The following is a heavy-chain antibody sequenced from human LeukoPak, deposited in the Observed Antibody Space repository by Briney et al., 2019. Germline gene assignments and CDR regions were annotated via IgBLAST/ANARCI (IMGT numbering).Heavy chain of an antibody. CDR1: GYTFTSYD. J-gene: IGHJ6*02. CDR2: MNPNSGNT. CDR3: ARDPPDPDIVVVPAHPTGMDV. Sequence: ASVKVSCKASGYTFTSYDINWVRQATGQGLEWMGWMNPNSGNTGYAQKFQGRVTMTRNTSISTAYMELSSLRSEDTAVYYCARDPPDPDIVVVPAHPTGMDVWGQGTTVTVSS. V-gene: IGHV1-8*01. D-gene: IGHD2-2*01.